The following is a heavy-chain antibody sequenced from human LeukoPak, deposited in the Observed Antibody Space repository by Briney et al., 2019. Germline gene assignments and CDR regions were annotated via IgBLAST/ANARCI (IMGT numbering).Heavy chain of an antibody. Sequence: ASVKVSCKASGYTFTSYNMHWVRQAPGQGLEAMVWVYPAPGGTNYAQKFQGRVNMTTDTYISTAYMQLRGLTSDGTAVYLCVRGAVIAHFDYWGRGTLVSVS. J-gene: IGHJ4*02. D-gene: IGHD2-21*01. CDR1: GYTFTSYN. CDR3: VRGAVIAHFDY. V-gene: IGHV1-2*02. CDR2: VYPAPGGT.